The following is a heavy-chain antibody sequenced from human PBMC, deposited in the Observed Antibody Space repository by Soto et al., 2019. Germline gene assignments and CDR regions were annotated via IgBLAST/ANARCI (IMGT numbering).Heavy chain of an antibody. D-gene: IGHD2-15*01. CDR1: GFSLSDFY. Sequence: PGGSLRLSCAASGFSLSDFYMRWIRQAPGKGLEWVSYISINSNYREYADSVKGRHTISRDNAKNSRFLQMNSLRGEDTAVYYCVRGGGGGQFDYWGQGTLVTVSS. CDR3: VRGGGGGQFDY. J-gene: IGHJ4*02. CDR2: ISINSNYR. V-gene: IGHV3-11*06.